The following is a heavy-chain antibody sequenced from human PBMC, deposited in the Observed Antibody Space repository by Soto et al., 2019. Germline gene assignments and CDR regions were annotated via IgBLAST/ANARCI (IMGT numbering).Heavy chain of an antibody. J-gene: IGHJ4*02. CDR1: GGSISSSSYY. CDR3: ARLWFGEPVDY. D-gene: IGHD3-10*01. V-gene: IGHV4-39*07. CDR2: INHSGST. Sequence: SETLYLTCTVSGGSISSSSYYWSWIRQLSGKGLEWIGEINHSGSTNYNTSLNSQVNISVDTSKNQYSLKLSSVTAADTAVYYCARLWFGEPVDYWGQG.